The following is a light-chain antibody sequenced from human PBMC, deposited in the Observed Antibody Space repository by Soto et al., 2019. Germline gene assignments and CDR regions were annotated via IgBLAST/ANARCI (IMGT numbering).Light chain of an antibody. J-gene: IGKJ3*01. V-gene: IGKV1-8*01. Sequence: AIRMTQSPSSFSASTGDRVTITCRASQGISSYLAWYQQKPGKAPKLLIYAASTLQSGVPSRFSGSGSGTDFTLTISCLQSEDFATYYCQQYYSYPGTFGPGTKVPIK. CDR1: QGISSY. CDR3: QQYYSYPGT. CDR2: AAS.